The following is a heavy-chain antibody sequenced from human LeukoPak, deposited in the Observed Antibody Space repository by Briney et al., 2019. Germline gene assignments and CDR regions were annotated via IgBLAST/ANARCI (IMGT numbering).Heavy chain of an antibody. CDR3: ARGEYSSGWLDY. J-gene: IGHJ4*02. Sequence: GGSLRLSCAASGFTVSSNYMSWVRQAPGKGLEWVSVIFGGGSTYYTDSVKGRFTISRDDSKNTLYLQMNSLRVEDTAVYYCARGEYSSGWLDYWGQGTLVTVSS. CDR2: IFGGGST. CDR1: GFTVSSNY. D-gene: IGHD6-19*01. V-gene: IGHV3-53*01.